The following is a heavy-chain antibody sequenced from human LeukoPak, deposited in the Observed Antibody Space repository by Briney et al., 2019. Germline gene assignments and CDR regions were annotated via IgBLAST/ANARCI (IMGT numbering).Heavy chain of an antibody. D-gene: IGHD6-19*01. CDR2: INSISSHI. V-gene: IGHV3-21*01. J-gene: IGHJ4*02. CDR1: RFTFSTYS. Sequence: GGSLRLSCAASRFTFSTYSMNWVRQAPGRGLEWVSSINSISSHIYYADSVKGRFTISRDNAKNSLYLQMNSLRAEDTAVYYCARDLAGDQDYWGQGTLVTVSS. CDR3: ARDLAGDQDY.